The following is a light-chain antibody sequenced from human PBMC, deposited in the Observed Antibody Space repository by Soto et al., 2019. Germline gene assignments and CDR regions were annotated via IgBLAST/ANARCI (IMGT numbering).Light chain of an antibody. CDR1: SSDVGGYNF. CDR3: SSYTTSSTVV. V-gene: IGLV2-14*03. CDR2: EVT. J-gene: IGLJ1*01. Sequence: QSVLTQPASVFGSPGQSITISCTGTSSDVGGYNFVSWYQQLPGKAPKLMIYEVTSRPSGVSNRFSGSKSGNTASLTISGLQPEDEAEYYCSSYTTSSTVVFGTGKKVTV.